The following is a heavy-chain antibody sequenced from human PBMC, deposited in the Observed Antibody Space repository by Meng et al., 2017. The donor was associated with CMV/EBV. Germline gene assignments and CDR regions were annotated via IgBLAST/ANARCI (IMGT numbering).Heavy chain of an antibody. Sequence: GESLKISCAASGFTFSSYAMSWVRQAPGKGLEWVSAISGSGGSTYYADSVKGRFTISRDNSKNTLYLQMNSLRAEDTAVYYCAKVLWSGHDYGMDVWGQGTTVTVSS. V-gene: IGHV3-23*01. CDR1: GFTFSSYA. D-gene: IGHD3-3*01. CDR3: AKVLWSGHDYGMDV. CDR2: ISGSGGST. J-gene: IGHJ6*02.